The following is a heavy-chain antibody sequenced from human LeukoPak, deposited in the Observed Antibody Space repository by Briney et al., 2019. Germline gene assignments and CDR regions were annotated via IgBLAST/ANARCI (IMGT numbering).Heavy chain of an antibody. CDR2: IGKDGSEK. CDR1: GFIFSNFW. J-gene: IGHJ4*02. V-gene: IGHV3-7*03. CDR3: ARDVDTNF. D-gene: IGHD2-15*01. Sequence: GGSLRLSCAASGFIFSNFWMTWVRQVPGKGLEWVAHIGKDGSEKHYVDSVRGRFTISRDNAKNSVFLQMSGLRGEDTAIYYCARDVDTNFWGQGTLVTVSS.